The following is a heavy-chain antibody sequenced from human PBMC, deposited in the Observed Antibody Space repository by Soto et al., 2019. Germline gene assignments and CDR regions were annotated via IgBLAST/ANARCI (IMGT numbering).Heavy chain of an antibody. CDR3: ARESEDLTSNFDY. CDR1: GFTFSRYS. J-gene: IGHJ4*02. V-gene: IGHV3-21*01. CDR2: ISSTTNYI. Sequence: NPGGSLRLSCAASGFTFSRYSMNWVRQAPGKGLEWVSSISSTTNYIYYADSMKGRFTVSRDNAKNSVYLDMNSLSAEDTAVYYCARESEDLTSNFDYWGQGTLVTVYS.